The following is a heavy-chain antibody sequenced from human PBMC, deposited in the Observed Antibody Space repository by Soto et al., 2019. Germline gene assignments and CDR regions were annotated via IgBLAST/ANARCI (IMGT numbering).Heavy chain of an antibody. J-gene: IGHJ3*02. CDR2: MNPNSGNT. V-gene: IGHV1-8*01. CDR3: ARSVPAAETDAFDI. D-gene: IGHD2-2*01. Sequence: ASVKVSCKASGYTFTSYDINWVRQATGQGLEWMGWMNPNSGNTGYAQKFQGRVTMTRNTSISTAYMELSSLRSEDTAVYYCARSVPAAETDAFDIWGQGTMVTVSS. CDR1: GYTFTSYD.